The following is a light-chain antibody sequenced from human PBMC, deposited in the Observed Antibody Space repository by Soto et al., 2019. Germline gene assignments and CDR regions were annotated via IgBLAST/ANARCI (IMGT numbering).Light chain of an antibody. CDR3: QQDYSYLLT. CDR1: KGIKKD. CDR2: ASS. V-gene: IGKV1-6*01. Sequence: AIQMTQSPSSLSASVGDRVTITCRASKGIKKDLGWYQQKPGKAPKLLIYASSTLQSGVPSRFGGSGYGTDFTLTISSLQPEDFATYICQQDYSYLLTFGGGTKVELK. J-gene: IGKJ4*01.